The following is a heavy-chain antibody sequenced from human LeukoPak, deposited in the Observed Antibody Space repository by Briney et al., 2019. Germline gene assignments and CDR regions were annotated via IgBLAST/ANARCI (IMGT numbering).Heavy chain of an antibody. V-gene: IGHV4-61*02. Sequence: SETLSLTCTVSGGSISSGSYCWSWIRQPAGKGLEWIGRIYTSGSTNYNPSLKSRVTMSVDTSKNQFSLKLSSVTAADTAVYYCARGTGVVAPAANYYYYHYMDVWGKGTTVTVSS. CDR3: ARGTGVVAPAANYYYYHYMDV. CDR2: IYTSGST. J-gene: IGHJ6*03. D-gene: IGHD2-2*01. CDR1: GGSISSGSYC.